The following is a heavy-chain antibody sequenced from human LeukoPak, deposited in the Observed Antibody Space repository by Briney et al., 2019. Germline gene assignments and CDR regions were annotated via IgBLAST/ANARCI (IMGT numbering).Heavy chain of an antibody. CDR2: IYHSGST. CDR3: ATSPNCSGGSSSPPPPEWNWFAP. D-gene: IGHD2-15*01. V-gene: IGHV4-38-2*02. J-gene: IGHJ5*02. CDR1: GYSISSGYY. Sequence: SETLSLTCTVSGYSISSGYYWGWIRQPPGRGLEWIGSIYHSGSTYYNPSLKSRVTISVDTSKNQFSLKLSSVTAADTAVYYCATSPNCSGGSSSPPPPEWNWFAPGAQGTLVTVSS.